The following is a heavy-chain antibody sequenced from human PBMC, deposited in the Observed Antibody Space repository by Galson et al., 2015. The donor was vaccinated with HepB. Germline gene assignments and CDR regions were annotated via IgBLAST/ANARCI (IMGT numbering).Heavy chain of an antibody. D-gene: IGHD6-6*01. J-gene: IGHJ4*02. CDR3: ARRGASSSVDY. CDR2: IYWNDDK. Sequence: PALVKPTQTLTLTCTFSGFSLRNRAVGVGWIRQPPGKALEWLALIYWNDDKRYSPSLRSRLTIIKDTSKDQVVLTMTNMDPVDTATYYCARRGASSSVDYWGQGTLVTVSS. V-gene: IGHV2-5*01. CDR1: GFSLRNRAVG.